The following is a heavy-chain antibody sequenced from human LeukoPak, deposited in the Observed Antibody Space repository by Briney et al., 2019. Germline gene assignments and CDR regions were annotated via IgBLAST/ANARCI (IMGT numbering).Heavy chain of an antibody. D-gene: IGHD4-11*01. CDR3: ARLGKLQYLDY. V-gene: IGHV4-39*01. CDR1: GGSISNSSYY. CDR2: IYYSGST. J-gene: IGHJ4*02. Sequence: SETLSLTCTVSGGSISNSSYYWGWIRQPPGKGLEWIGSIYYSGSTYYNPSLKSRVTISVDTSKNQFSLKLSSVTAADTAVYYCARLGKLQYLDYWGQGTLVTVSS.